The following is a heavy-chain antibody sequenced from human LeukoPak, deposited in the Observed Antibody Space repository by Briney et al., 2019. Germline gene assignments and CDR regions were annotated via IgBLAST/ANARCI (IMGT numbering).Heavy chain of an antibody. CDR3: ARVSNYHFDS. CDR1: GFTFSSYG. Sequence: GGSLRLSCAASGFTFSSYGMHWVRQAPGKGLEWVAVLSYDGSNKYYADSVKGRFTISRDNSKNTLCLQMNSLRAEDTAVYYCARVSNYHFDSWGQGILVTVSS. D-gene: IGHD4-11*01. J-gene: IGHJ4*02. CDR2: LSYDGSNK. V-gene: IGHV3-30*03.